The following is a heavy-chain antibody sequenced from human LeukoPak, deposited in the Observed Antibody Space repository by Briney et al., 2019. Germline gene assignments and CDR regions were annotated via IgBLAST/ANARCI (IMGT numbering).Heavy chain of an antibody. CDR1: GFTFSSHW. D-gene: IGHD6-13*01. V-gene: IGHV3-7*03. Sequence: GGSLRLSCAGSGFTFSSHWIGWVRQAPGKGLEWVANIKQDGSEKHYVDSVKGRFTISRDNAKNSLYLQMNSLRAEDTAVYYCARAIAAADNYWGQGTLVTVSS. J-gene: IGHJ4*02. CDR2: IKQDGSEK. CDR3: ARAIAAADNY.